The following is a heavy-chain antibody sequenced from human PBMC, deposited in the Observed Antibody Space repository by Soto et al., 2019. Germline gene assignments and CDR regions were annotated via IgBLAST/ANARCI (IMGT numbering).Heavy chain of an antibody. Sequence: HPGGSLRLSCSASGFTFSSYAMHWVRQAPGKGLEYVSAISSNGGSTYYADSVKGRFTISRDNSKNTLYLQMSSLRAEDTAVYYCVKPATQYQLLYYFDYWGQGTLVTVSS. CDR3: VKPATQYQLLYYFDY. V-gene: IGHV3-64D*06. CDR2: ISSNGGST. J-gene: IGHJ4*02. D-gene: IGHD2-2*01. CDR1: GFTFSSYA.